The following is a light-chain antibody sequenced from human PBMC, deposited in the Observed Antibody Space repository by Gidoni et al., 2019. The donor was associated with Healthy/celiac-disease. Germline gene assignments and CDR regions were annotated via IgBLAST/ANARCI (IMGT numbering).Light chain of an antibody. V-gene: IGKV1-5*01. CDR1: QSISSW. CDR2: DAS. Sequence: DIQMTHSPSTLSASVGDRVTITCRASQSISSWLAWYQQKPGKAPKLLIYDASSLESGVPSRFSGSGSGTEFTLTISSLQPDDFATYYCQQYNSYSRTFGQXTKVEIK. CDR3: QQYNSYSRT. J-gene: IGKJ1*01.